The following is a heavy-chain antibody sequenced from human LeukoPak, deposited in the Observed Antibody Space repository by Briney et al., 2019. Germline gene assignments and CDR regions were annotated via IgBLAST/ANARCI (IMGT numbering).Heavy chain of an antibody. V-gene: IGHV1-46*01. J-gene: IGHJ4*02. Sequence: GGSLRLSCAASGYTFTSYYMHWVRQAPGQGLEWMGIINPSGGSTSYAQKFQGRVTMTRDTSTSTVYMELSSLRSEDTAVYYCARGPYSSSWYRRGGVDYWGQGTLVTVSS. CDR1: GYTFTSYY. CDR2: INPSGGST. CDR3: ARGPYSSSWYRRGGVDY. D-gene: IGHD6-13*01.